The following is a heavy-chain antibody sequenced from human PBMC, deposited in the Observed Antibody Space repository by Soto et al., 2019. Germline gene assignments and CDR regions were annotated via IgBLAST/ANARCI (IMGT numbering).Heavy chain of an antibody. Sequence: ASVKVSCKASGYTFTSYAMHWVRQAPGQRLEWMGWINAGNGNTKYSQKFQGRVTITRDTSASTAYMELSSLRSEDTAVYYCARDRSRVKRGFGELFIPDYYYYMDVWGKGTTVTVSS. CDR3: ARDRSRVKRGFGELFIPDYYYYMDV. CDR2: INAGNGNT. CDR1: GYTFTSYA. V-gene: IGHV1-3*01. D-gene: IGHD3-10*01. J-gene: IGHJ6*03.